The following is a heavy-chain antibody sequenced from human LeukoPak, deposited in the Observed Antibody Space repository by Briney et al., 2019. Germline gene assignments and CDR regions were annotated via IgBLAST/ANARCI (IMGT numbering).Heavy chain of an antibody. CDR1: GFTFSSYA. J-gene: IGHJ4*02. Sequence: GGSLRLSCAASGFTFSSYAMSWVRQAPGKGLEWVSAISGSGGSTYYADSVKGRFTISRDNSKNTLYLQMNSLRAEDTAVYYCAKDQDIVLMVYAMSPGFDYWGQGTLVTVSS. CDR2: ISGSGGST. D-gene: IGHD2-8*01. CDR3: AKDQDIVLMVYAMSPGFDY. V-gene: IGHV3-23*01.